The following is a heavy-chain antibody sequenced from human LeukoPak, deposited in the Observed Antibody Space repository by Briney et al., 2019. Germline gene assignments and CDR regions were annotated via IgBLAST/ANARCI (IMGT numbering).Heavy chain of an antibody. CDR3: ARDCSSTSCYMNYHYGMDV. Sequence: ASVKVSCKASGYTFTSYGISWVRQAPGQGLEWMGWISAYNGNTNYAQKLQGRVTMTTDTSTSTAYMELRSLRSDDTAVYYCARDCSSTSCYMNYHYGMDVWGQGTTVTVSS. D-gene: IGHD2-2*02. CDR2: ISAYNGNT. J-gene: IGHJ6*02. CDR1: GYTFTSYG. V-gene: IGHV1-18*01.